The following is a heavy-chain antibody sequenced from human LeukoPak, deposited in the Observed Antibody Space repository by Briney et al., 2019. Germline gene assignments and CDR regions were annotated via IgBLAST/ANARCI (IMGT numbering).Heavy chain of an antibody. V-gene: IGHV3-7*01. CDR3: VRERAGFDY. J-gene: IGHJ4*02. CDR2: IHPDGTET. CDR1: GFTFNHYW. Sequence: PGGSLRLSCAASGFTFNHYWMSWVRQTPGTGLQWVAKIHPDGTETHYADSVKGRFTFSRDNAKNSMYLQMNSLTADDTAVYYCVRERAGFDYWGQGTLVTVSS.